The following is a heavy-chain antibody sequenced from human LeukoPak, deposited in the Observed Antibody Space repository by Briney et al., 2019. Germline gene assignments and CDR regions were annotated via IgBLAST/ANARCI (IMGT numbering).Heavy chain of an antibody. D-gene: IGHD2-21*02. Sequence: PGPTLVKPTQTLTLTCTFSGFSLSTRGMGVGWIRQPPGKALEWLALIYWDDDKRYRPSLNSRLTITKDTSKNQVVLTMTNMDPVDTATYFCAHTTASTSRNDPFGIWGQGTVVTVSS. V-gene: IGHV2-5*02. CDR3: AHTTASTSRNDPFGI. CDR2: IYWDDDK. J-gene: IGHJ3*02. CDR1: GFSLSTRGMG.